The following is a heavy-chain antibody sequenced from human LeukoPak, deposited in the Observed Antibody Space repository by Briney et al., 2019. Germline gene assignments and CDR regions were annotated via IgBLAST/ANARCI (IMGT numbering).Heavy chain of an antibody. D-gene: IGHD5-12*01. Sequence: SETLSLTCTLSGGSISTYYWSWMRQPPGKGLEWIGYIYHSGSTNYNPSLKSRVTISVDTSKNQFSLKLSSVTAADTAVYYCARGGGYASPIGYWGQGALVTVSS. CDR3: ARGGGYASPIGY. V-gene: IGHV4-59*01. CDR2: IYHSGST. CDR1: GGSISTYY. J-gene: IGHJ4*02.